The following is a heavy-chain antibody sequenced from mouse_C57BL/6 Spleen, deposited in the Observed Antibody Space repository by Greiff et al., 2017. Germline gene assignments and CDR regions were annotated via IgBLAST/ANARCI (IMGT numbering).Heavy chain of an antibody. Sequence: EVKVEESGGGLVQPGGSMKLSCVASGFTFSNYWMNWVRQSPEKGLEWVAQIRLKSDNYATHYAESVKGRFTISRDDSKSSVYLQMNNLRAEDTGIYYCTGDTTKDWYFDVWGTGTTVTVSS. CDR3: TGDTTKDWYFDV. D-gene: IGHD1-1*01. J-gene: IGHJ1*03. CDR1: GFTFSNYW. V-gene: IGHV6-3*01. CDR2: IRLKSDNYAT.